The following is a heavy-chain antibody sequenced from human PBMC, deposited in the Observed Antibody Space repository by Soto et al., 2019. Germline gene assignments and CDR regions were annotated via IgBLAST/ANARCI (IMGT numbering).Heavy chain of an antibody. CDR2: IWSDGNNK. V-gene: IGHV3-33*01. D-gene: IGHD3-10*01. J-gene: IGHJ6*02. CDR1: GFTFSNYG. CDR3: ARGVYGSGTYYKNHCQYYGMDV. Sequence: GSLRLSCAASGFTFSNYGMHWVRQAPGKGLEWAADIWSDGNNKFYTDSVKGRFTVSRDNSKNTLYLQMNRLRGDDTAVYYCARGVYGSGTYYKNHCQYYGMDVWGQGTTVTVSS.